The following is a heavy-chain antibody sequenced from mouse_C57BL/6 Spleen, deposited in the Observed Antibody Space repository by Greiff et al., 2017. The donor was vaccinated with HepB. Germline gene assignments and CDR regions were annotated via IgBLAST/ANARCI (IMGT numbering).Heavy chain of an antibody. J-gene: IGHJ2*01. V-gene: IGHV5-6*01. CDR1: GFTFSSYG. Sequence: EVKVVESGGDLVKPGGSLKLSCAASGFTFSSYGMSWVRQTPDKRLEWVATISSGGSYTYYPDSVKGRFTISRDNAKNTLYLQMSSLKSEDTAMYYCARLTGTEDFDYWGQCTTLTVSS. D-gene: IGHD4-1*01. CDR3: ARLTGTEDFDY. CDR2: ISSGGSYT.